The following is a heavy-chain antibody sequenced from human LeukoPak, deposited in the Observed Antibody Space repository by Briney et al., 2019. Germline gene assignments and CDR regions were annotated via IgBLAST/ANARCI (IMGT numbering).Heavy chain of an antibody. CDR2: INQDGSEK. J-gene: IGHJ4*02. V-gene: IGHV3-7*01. CDR3: ARDGGVSGYDLLDY. Sequence: GGSLRLSCAASGFTFSSLWMTWVRQAPGKGLEWVANINQDGSEKYFVDSVKGRFTISRDNAKNSVFLQMNSLTVEDTAAYYCARDGGVSGYDLLDYWGQGTLVTVSS. D-gene: IGHD5-12*01. CDR1: GFTFSSLW.